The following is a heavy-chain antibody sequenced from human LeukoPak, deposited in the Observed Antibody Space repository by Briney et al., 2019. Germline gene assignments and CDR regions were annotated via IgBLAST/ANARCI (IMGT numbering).Heavy chain of an antibody. Sequence: GGSLRLSCAASGFTFSNYAMSWVRQAPGKGLEWVSGISGSGDGTYYADSVKGRFTISRDNSKNTLYLQMNSLRAEDTAVYYCAKVGVAVAGTGYYYYYYMDVWGKGTTVTVSS. D-gene: IGHD6-19*01. CDR2: ISGSGDGT. J-gene: IGHJ6*03. CDR3: AKVGVAVAGTGYYYYYYMDV. CDR1: GFTFSNYA. V-gene: IGHV3-23*01.